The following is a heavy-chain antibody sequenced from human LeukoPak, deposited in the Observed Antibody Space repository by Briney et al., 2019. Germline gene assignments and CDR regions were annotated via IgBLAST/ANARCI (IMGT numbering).Heavy chain of an antibody. CDR2: IYHSGST. CDR1: GGSISSGGYS. Sequence: SQTLSLTCAVSGGSISSGGYSWSWIRQPPGKGLEWIGYIYHSGSTYYNPSLKSRVTISVDRSKNQFSLKLSSVTAADTAVYYCASSEGLDAFDIWGQGTMVTVSS. V-gene: IGHV4-30-2*01. J-gene: IGHJ3*02. CDR3: ASSEGLDAFDI.